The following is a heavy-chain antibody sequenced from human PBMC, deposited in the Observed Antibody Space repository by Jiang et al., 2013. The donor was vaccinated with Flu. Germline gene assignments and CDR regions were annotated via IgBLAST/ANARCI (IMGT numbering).Heavy chain of an antibody. J-gene: IGHJ4*02. D-gene: IGHD3-22*01. CDR1: GDSVHSGGSS. CDR2: TSFGRTT. V-gene: IGHV4-61*08. Sequence: RLLKPSETLSLTCFVSGDSVHSGGSSWSWVRQPPGMALEWIGFTSFGRTTIYSPSSRVEPPSQLTRRRTQFSLRLTSLHPADTAIYFCARIHDNSGNYGPHFDNWSQGTLVTVSS. CDR3: ARIHDNSGNYGPHFDN.